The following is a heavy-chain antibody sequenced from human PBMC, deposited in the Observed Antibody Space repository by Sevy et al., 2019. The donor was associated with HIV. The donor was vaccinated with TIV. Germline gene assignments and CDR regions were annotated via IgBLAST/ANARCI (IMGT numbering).Heavy chain of an antibody. J-gene: IGHJ4*02. D-gene: IGHD2-15*01. CDR2: IRSKAGGGTT. CDR3: TTDHRRDGIVVVPFEY. V-gene: IGHV3-15*01. Sequence: GGSLRLSCAASGFTFSNAWMSWVRQSPGKGLEWVGRIRSKAGGGTTDYANILKGKFTISRDDSRDILYLQLNSLETEDTAVYYCTTDHRRDGIVVVPFEYWGQGTLVTVSS. CDR1: GFTFSNAW.